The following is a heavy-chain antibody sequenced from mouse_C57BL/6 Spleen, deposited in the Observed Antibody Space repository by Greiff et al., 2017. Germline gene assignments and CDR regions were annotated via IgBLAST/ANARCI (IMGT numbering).Heavy chain of an antibody. CDR2: IDPSDSYT. J-gene: IGHJ2*01. V-gene: IGHV1-50*01. CDR3: ARDRSLDY. D-gene: IGHD1-1*01. CDR1: GYTFTSYW. Sequence: QVQLQQPGAELVKPGASVKLSCKASGYTFTSYWMQWVKQRPGQGLEWIGEIDPSDSYTNYNQKLKGKATLTVDTSSSTAYMQLSSLTSEDSAVYYCARDRSLDYWGQGTTLTVSS.